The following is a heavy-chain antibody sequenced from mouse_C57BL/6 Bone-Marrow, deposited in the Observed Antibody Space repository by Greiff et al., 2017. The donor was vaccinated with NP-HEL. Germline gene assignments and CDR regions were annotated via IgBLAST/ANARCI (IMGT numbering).Heavy chain of an antibody. Sequence: EVQLQQSGPVLVKPGASVKMSCKASGYTFTDYYMNWVKQSPGTSLEWIGVINPYNGGTSYNQKFKGKATLTVDKSSSTAYMELNSLTSEDSAVYYCARGDDGYYVSFAYWGQGTLVTVSA. CDR1: GYTFTDYY. J-gene: IGHJ3*01. CDR2: INPYNGGT. D-gene: IGHD2-3*01. CDR3: ARGDDGYYVSFAY. V-gene: IGHV1-19*01.